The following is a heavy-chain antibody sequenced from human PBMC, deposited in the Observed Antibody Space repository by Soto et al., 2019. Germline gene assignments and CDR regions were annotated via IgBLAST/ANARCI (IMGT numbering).Heavy chain of an antibody. CDR2: ISGSGGST. J-gene: IGHJ4*02. Sequence: GGSLRLSCAASGFTFSSYAMSWVRQSPGKGLEWVSAISGSGGSTYYADSVKGRFTISRDNSKNTLYLQMNSLRAEDTAVYYCAKDIAFWSGYPFDYWGQGTLVTVSS. D-gene: IGHD3-3*01. CDR1: GFTFSSYA. V-gene: IGHV3-23*01. CDR3: AKDIAFWSGYPFDY.